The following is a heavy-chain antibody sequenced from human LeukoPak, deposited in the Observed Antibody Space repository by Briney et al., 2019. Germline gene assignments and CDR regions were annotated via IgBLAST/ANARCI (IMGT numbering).Heavy chain of an antibody. Sequence: SETLSPTCTVSGGSISSYYWSWIRQPAGKGLEWIGRIYTSGGTNYNPSLKSRVTMSVDTSKNQFSLKLSSVTAADTAVYYCARASGYDWSLVRWFDYWGQGTLVTVSS. J-gene: IGHJ4*02. CDR2: IYTSGGT. V-gene: IGHV4-4*07. CDR1: GGSISSYY. D-gene: IGHD5-12*01. CDR3: ARASGYDWSLVRWFDY.